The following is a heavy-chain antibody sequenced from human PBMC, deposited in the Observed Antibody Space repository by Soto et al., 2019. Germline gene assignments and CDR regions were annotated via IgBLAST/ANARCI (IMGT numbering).Heavy chain of an antibody. Sequence: GGSLKISCKCSGYNFAVYWIAWVRQMPGKGLELMGIIYPSDSDTRYRPSFQGQVTISADKSISSAYLQWSSLRASDTAMYYCARGGVSTSTFDYWGQGTPVTVSS. CDR1: GYNFAVYW. CDR2: IYPSDSDT. CDR3: ARGGVSTSTFDY. D-gene: IGHD3-3*01. J-gene: IGHJ4*02. V-gene: IGHV5-51*01.